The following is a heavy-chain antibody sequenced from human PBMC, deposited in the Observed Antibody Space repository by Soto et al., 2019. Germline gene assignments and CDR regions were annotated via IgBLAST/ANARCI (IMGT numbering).Heavy chain of an antibody. CDR1: GFSLSTSGVG. CDR2: IYGDDSN. CDR3: AHKGPEDWPLDY. J-gene: IGHJ4*02. D-gene: IGHD3-9*01. V-gene: IGHV2-5*02. Sequence: QITLKESGPTLVRPTQTLTLTCAFSGFSLSTSGVGVGWIRQPPGKALEWLAVIYGDDSNHYSPSLRSRLTITKDTSKNPVVLTITNMDPMDTGTYYCAHKGPEDWPLDYWGQGTLVTVSS.